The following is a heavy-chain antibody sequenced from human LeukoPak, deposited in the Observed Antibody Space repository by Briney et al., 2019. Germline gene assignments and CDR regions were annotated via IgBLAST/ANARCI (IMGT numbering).Heavy chain of an antibody. J-gene: IGHJ4*02. CDR1: GGTFTIYA. Sequence: SVTVSFKASGGTFTIYAISWVRQAPGQGLEWMGGIIPIFGTANYAQKFQGRVTITADKSTSTAYVELCSLRSEDTAVYYCASGATDIVVVPATLRNYYFDYWGQGTLVTVSS. V-gene: IGHV1-69*06. CDR3: ASGATDIVVVPATLRNYYFDY. CDR2: IIPIFGTA. D-gene: IGHD2-2*01.